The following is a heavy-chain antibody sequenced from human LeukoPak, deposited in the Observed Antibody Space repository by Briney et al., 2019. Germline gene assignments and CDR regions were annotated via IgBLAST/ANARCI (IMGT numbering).Heavy chain of an antibody. CDR1: GGSISSGDYY. CDR2: IYYGGST. CDR3: ARGSIVGATPHDL. Sequence: SETLSLTCTVSGGSISSGDYYWSWIRQPPGKGLEWIGYIYYGGSTYYNPSLKSRVTISVDTSKNQFSLKLSSVTAADTAVYYCARGSIVGATPHDLWGRGTLVTVSS. D-gene: IGHD1-26*01. J-gene: IGHJ2*01. V-gene: IGHV4-30-4*02.